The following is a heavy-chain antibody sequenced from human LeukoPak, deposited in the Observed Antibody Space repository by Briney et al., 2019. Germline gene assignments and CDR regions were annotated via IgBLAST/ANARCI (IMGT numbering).Heavy chain of an antibody. CDR2: IKQDESEK. Sequence: GGSLRLSCAASGFTLSGYWMSWVRQAPGKGLEWVANIKQDESEKNYVESVKGRFTISRDNAKNSLFLQMNSLRAEDTAIYYCAKDAHYYESGTYYYYFDSWGQGTLVTVSS. CDR3: AKDAHYYESGTYYYYFDS. D-gene: IGHD3-22*01. J-gene: IGHJ4*02. V-gene: IGHV3-7*01. CDR1: GFTLSGYW.